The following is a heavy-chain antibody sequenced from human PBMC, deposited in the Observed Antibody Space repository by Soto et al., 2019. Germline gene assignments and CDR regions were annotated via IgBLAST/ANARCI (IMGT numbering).Heavy chain of an antibody. CDR1: GGSISSYY. D-gene: IGHD5-12*01. J-gene: IGHJ4*02. CDR2: IYYSGST. CDR3: ARVEVYGGYARGSIFDY. V-gene: IGHV4-59*01. Sequence: SETLSLTCTVSGGSISSYYWSWIRQPPGKGLEWIGYIYYSGSTNYNPSLKSRVTISVDTSKNQFSLKLSFVTAVDTAVFYCARVEVYGGYARGSIFDYWGQGTLVTVSS.